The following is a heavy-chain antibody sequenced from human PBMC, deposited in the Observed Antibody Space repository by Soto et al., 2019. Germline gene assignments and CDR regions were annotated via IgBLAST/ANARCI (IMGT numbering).Heavy chain of an antibody. Sequence: QVQLVQSGAEVKKPGASVKVSCKASGYTFTSYGISWVRQAPGQGLEWMGWISAYNGNTNYAQKLQGRVTMTTDTSTSTAYRELRSLRSDDTAVYYCARDQGPYCSGGSCYSRYFDLWGRGTLVTVSS. CDR3: ARDQGPYCSGGSCYSRYFDL. D-gene: IGHD2-15*01. CDR2: ISAYNGNT. CDR1: GYTFTSYG. J-gene: IGHJ2*01. V-gene: IGHV1-18*01.